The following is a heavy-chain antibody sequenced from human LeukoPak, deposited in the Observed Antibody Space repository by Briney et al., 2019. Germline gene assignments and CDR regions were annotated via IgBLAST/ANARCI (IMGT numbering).Heavy chain of an antibody. J-gene: IGHJ4*02. D-gene: IGHD4-17*01. V-gene: IGHV3-30*18. Sequence: GGSLRLSCAASGLTFSSYGMHWVRQAPGKGVEWVALISYDRSNKYYAYSLNRPFTLSRDNSRNTLYLQMNCLRAEDTALYYCAKDNGDFLIDCWGQGTLVTVSS. CDR1: GLTFSSYG. CDR3: AKDNGDFLIDC. CDR2: ISYDRSNK.